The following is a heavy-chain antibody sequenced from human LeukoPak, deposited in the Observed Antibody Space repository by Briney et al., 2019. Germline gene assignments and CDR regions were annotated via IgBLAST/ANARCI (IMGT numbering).Heavy chain of an antibody. J-gene: IGHJ4*02. CDR3: ARHVKFSGYSTYYFDY. Sequence: SETLSLTCTVSGGSISSYYWSWIRQPPGKGLEWIGYIYYSGSTNYNPSLKSRVTISVDTSKNQFSLKLSSVTAADTAAYYCARHVKFSGYSTYYFDYWGQGTLVTVSS. V-gene: IGHV4-59*08. CDR2: IYYSGST. D-gene: IGHD5-12*01. CDR1: GGSISSYY.